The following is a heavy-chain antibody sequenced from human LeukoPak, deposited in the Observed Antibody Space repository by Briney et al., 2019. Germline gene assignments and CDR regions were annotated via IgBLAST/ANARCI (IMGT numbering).Heavy chain of an antibody. Sequence: SVKVSCKASGGTFSSYAISWVRQAPGQGLEWMGGIIPIFGTANYAQKFQGRVTITADESTSTAYMELSSLRSEDTAVYYCARAAVVVVVAATSWFDPWGQGTLVTVPS. CDR2: IIPIFGTA. V-gene: IGHV1-69*13. CDR3: ARAAVVVVVAATSWFDP. CDR1: GGTFSSYA. J-gene: IGHJ5*02. D-gene: IGHD2-15*01.